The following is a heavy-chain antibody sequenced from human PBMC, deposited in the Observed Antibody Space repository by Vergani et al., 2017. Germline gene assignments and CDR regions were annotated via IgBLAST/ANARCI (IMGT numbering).Heavy chain of an antibody. CDR3: ARDRDCSSTSCYSPLGYMDV. CDR2: IIPIFGTA. J-gene: IGHJ6*03. CDR1: GYTFTSYA. D-gene: IGHD2-2*01. V-gene: IGHV1-69*13. Sequence: QVQLVQSGAEVKKPGASVKVSCKASGYTFTSYAISWVRQAPGQGLEWMGGIIPIFGTANYAQKFQGRVTITADESTSTAYMELSSLRSEDTAVYYCARDRDCSSTSCYSPLGYMDVWGKGTTVTVSS.